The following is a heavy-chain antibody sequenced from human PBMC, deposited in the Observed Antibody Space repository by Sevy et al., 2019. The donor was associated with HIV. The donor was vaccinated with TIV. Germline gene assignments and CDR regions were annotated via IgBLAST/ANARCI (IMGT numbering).Heavy chain of an antibody. Sequence: GGSLRLSCAASGFTFSSYAMHWVRQAPGKGLEWVAVISYDGSNKYYADSVKGRFTISRENSKNTLYLQMNSLRAEDTAVYYCARGTYYYDSSGYYYEVHDAFDIWGQGTMVTVSS. D-gene: IGHD3-22*01. CDR2: ISYDGSNK. V-gene: IGHV3-30-3*01. J-gene: IGHJ3*02. CDR3: ARGTYYYDSSGYYYEVHDAFDI. CDR1: GFTFSSYA.